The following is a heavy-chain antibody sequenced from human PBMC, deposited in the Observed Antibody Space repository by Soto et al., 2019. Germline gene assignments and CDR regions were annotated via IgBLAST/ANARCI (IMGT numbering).Heavy chain of an antibody. D-gene: IGHD3-22*01. V-gene: IGHV4-34*01. CDR3: ARGDYYDSSGYYYGFADY. CDR2: INHSGST. J-gene: IGHJ4*02. Sequence: SETLSLTCAVYGGSFSGYYWSWIRQPPGKGLEWIGEINHSGSTNYNPSLKSRVTISVDTSKNQLSLKLSSVTAADTAVYYCARGDYYDSSGYYYGFADYWGQGTLVTVSS. CDR1: GGSFSGYY.